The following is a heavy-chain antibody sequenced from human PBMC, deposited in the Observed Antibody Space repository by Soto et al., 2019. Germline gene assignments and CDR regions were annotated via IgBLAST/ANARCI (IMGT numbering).Heavy chain of an antibody. CDR1: GFSFNNYA. Sequence: GGSLRLSCVASGFSFNNYAMHWVRQAPGKGLEWVAFISYAGGNKYYADSVKGRFTISRDNSKTLYLQMNSLRREGTAVYYCAKDGGAGNFYYYGADVWGQGTTVTVSS. CDR3: AKDGGAGNFYYYGADV. J-gene: IGHJ6*02. D-gene: IGHD3-16*01. CDR2: ISYAGGNK. V-gene: IGHV3-30*02.